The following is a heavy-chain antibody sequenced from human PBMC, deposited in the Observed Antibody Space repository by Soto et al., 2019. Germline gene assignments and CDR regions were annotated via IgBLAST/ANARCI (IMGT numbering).Heavy chain of an antibody. V-gene: IGHV1-69*02. J-gene: IGHJ4*02. Sequence: QVQLVQSGAEVKKPGSSVKVSCKASGGTFSSYTISWVRQAPGQGLEWMGRIIPILGIANYAQTLQCRVTITADKATSTAYMELSSLRSEDTAVYYCAAPRGYCSGGSCYESDFDYWGQGTLVTVSS. CDR2: IIPILGIA. D-gene: IGHD2-15*01. CDR3: AAPRGYCSGGSCYESDFDY. CDR1: GGTFSSYT.